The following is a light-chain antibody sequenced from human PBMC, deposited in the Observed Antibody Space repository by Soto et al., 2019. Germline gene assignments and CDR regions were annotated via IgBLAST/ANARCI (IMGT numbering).Light chain of an antibody. Sequence: EIVMTQSPATLSVSPGERATLSCRASQSGSGNLAWYQQKPGQAPRLLIYGASTRATGIPARFSGSGSGTEFTLTISILQSEDFAVYYCQQYNNWPLTFGGGTKVEIK. CDR1: QSGSGN. J-gene: IGKJ4*01. V-gene: IGKV3-15*01. CDR3: QQYNNWPLT. CDR2: GAS.